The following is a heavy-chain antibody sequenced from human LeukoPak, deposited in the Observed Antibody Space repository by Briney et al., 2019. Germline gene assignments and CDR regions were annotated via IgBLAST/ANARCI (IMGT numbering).Heavy chain of an antibody. CDR2: IIPIFGTA. J-gene: IGHJ2*01. CDR3: AKEGDTALVTGYFDL. V-gene: IGHV1-69*01. D-gene: IGHD5-18*01. Sequence: SVKVSCKASGGTFGSYVISWVRQAPGQGLEWMGGIIPIFGTAHYAQKFRGRLTITADESTSTVYMEMSSLRSEDTAMYYCAKEGDTALVTGYFDLWGRGTLVTVSA. CDR1: GGTFGSYV.